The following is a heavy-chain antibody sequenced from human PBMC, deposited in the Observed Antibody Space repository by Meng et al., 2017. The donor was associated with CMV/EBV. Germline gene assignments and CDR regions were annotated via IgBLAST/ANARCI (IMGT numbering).Heavy chain of an antibody. D-gene: IGHD2-2*01. CDR1: GFTFSSYW. CDR2: IKQDGSEK. V-gene: IGHV3-7*03. J-gene: IGHJ5*02. CDR3: ARDRYQLLVSVGRFNWFDP. Sequence: GGSLRLSCAASGFTFSSYWMSWVRQAPGKGLEWVANIKQDGSEKYYVDSVKGRFTISRDNAKNSLYLQMNSLRSEDTAVYYCARDRYQLLVSVGRFNWFDPWGQGTLVTVSS.